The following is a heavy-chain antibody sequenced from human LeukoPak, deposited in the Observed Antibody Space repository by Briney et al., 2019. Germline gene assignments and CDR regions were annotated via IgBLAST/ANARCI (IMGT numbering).Heavy chain of an antibody. D-gene: IGHD3-16*02. Sequence: ASVKVSCKASGYTFTSYYMHWVRQAPGQGLEWMGIINPSGGSTSYAQKFQGRVTMTRDMSTSTVYMELSSLRSEDTAVYYCARAGYVWGSYRPWYFDLWGRGTLVTVSS. V-gene: IGHV1-46*01. CDR2: INPSGGST. CDR3: ARAGYVWGSYRPWYFDL. J-gene: IGHJ2*01. CDR1: GYTFTSYY.